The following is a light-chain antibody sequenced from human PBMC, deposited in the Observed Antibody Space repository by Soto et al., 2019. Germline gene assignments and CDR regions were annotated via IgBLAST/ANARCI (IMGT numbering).Light chain of an antibody. CDR3: CSYAGDYTFV. CDR1: SSDVGVYKY. J-gene: IGLJ1*01. CDR2: DVI. Sequence: QSALIQPRSVSGSPGQSVTISYTGTSSDVGVYKYVSWYRQHPGKAPKLMIYDVITRPSGVPDRFSGSKSGNTASLTISGLQAEDEADYYCCSYAGDYTFVFGSGTKLTVL. V-gene: IGLV2-11*01.